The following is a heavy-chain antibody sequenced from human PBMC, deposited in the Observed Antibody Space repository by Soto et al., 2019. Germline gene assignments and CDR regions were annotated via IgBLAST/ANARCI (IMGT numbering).Heavy chain of an antibody. V-gene: IGHV4-31*03. Sequence: SETLSLTCSVSGESVSSRGYYWTWIRQHPGKGLEWIGYIYASGGTYYNPSLKSRVTMSADTSKNQFSLSLRAEDTAVCYCAKVVPAAPGYWGQGTLVTVSS. CDR3: AKVVPAAPGY. J-gene: IGHJ4*02. D-gene: IGHD2-2*01. CDR2: IYASGGT. CDR1: GESVSSRGYY.